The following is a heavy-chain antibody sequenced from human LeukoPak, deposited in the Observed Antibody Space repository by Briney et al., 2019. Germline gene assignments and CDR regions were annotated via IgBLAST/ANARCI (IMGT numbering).Heavy chain of an antibody. CDR2: ISAYNGNT. CDR1: GYTFTSYG. CDR3: ARVTTVTTRDGDYYYYYYMDV. J-gene: IGHJ6*03. Sequence: GASVKVSCKASGYTFTSYGISWVRQAPGQGLEWMGWISAYNGNTNYAQKLQGRVTMTTDTSTSTAYMELRSLRSDDTAVYYCARVTTVTTRDGDYYYYYYMDVWGKGTTVTVSS. V-gene: IGHV1-18*01. D-gene: IGHD4-17*01.